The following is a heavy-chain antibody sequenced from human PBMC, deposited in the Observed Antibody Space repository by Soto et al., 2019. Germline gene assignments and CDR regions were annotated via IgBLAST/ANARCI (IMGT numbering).Heavy chain of an antibody. CDR1: GYTFTSYY. V-gene: IGHV1-46*01. J-gene: IGHJ4*02. CDR2: INPSGGST. D-gene: IGHD3-22*01. CDR3: AIEPVTYYYDRSGYYYSY. Sequence: GASVKVSCKASGYTFTSYYMHWVRQAPGQGLEWMGIINPSGGSTSYAQKFQGRVTMTRDTSTSTVYMELSSLRSEDTAVYYCAIEPVTYYYDRSGYYYSYWGQGTLVTVSS.